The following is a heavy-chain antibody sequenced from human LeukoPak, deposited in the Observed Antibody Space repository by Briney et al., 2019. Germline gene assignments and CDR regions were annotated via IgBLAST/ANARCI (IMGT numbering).Heavy chain of an antibody. CDR3: ASYYASGVSAYNYYGMDV. J-gene: IGHJ6*04. V-gene: IGHV4-38-2*01. Sequence: SETLSLTCAVSGYSISSGYYWSWIRQPPGKGLEWIGSMSHNRGTYYNPSLKGRVTISMDTCKNQFSLRLGSVTAADSAVYYCASYYASGVSAYNYYGMDVWGKGTTVTVSS. CDR1: GYSISSGYY. D-gene: IGHD3-10*01. CDR2: MSHNRGT.